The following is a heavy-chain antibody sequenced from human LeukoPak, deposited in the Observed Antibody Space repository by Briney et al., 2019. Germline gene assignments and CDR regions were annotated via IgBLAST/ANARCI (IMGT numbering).Heavy chain of an antibody. J-gene: IGHJ4*02. CDR2: ISYDGSNK. D-gene: IGHD3-22*01. V-gene: IGHV3-30*18. CDR3: AKDRDYYDSSSYYYFVY. Sequence: GRSLRLSCAASGFTFSSYGMHWVRQAPGKGLEWVAVISYDGSNKYYADSVKGRFTISRDNSKNTLYLQMNSLRAEDTAVYYCAKDRDYYDSSSYYYFVYWGQGTLVTVSS. CDR1: GFTFSSYG.